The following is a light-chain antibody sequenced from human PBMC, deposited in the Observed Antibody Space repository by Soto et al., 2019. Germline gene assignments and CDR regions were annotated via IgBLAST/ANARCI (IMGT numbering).Light chain of an antibody. CDR1: QELRSY. CDR3: HQHHSWHLT. J-gene: IGKJ4*01. V-gene: IGKV1-9*01. CDR2: AAS. Sequence: DIQLTQSPSFLSASVGDRVTITCRSSQELRSYLGWYQQKAGAAPNLLIYAASNLQSGVTSRFSGSESGTEFTLTISSLQPEDSATYYCHQHHSWHLTFGGGTKVEIK.